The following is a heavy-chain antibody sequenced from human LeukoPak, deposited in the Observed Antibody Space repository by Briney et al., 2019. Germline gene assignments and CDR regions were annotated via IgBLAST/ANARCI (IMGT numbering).Heavy chain of an antibody. J-gene: IGHJ4*02. Sequence: KPSETLSLTCDVSGGSVMSYWWGWVRQPAGKGLEWLGRIYSTGSTRFNPSLKSRLTLSIDTSTNQFSLKLTSVTAADTAVYFCARQGYTVSYYFLDYWSQGTLVTVSS. CDR2: IYSTGST. CDR1: GGSVMSYW. CDR3: ARQGYTVSYYFLDY. D-gene: IGHD1-26*01. V-gene: IGHV4-4*07.